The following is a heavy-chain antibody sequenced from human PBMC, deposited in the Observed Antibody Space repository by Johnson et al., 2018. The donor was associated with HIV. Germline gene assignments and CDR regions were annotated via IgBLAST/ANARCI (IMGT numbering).Heavy chain of an antibody. D-gene: IGHD4-17*01. Sequence: VQLVESGGGLIQPGGSLRLSCEASGFTVRSNYISWVRQAPGKGLEWVSVIYSGGDTYYADSMRGRLTISRDNSKNTVYLQMNSLRAEDTAVYYCAREGGGHDYGDRDAFDIWGQGTMVTVSS. CDR3: AREGGGHDYGDRDAFDI. CDR1: GFTVRSNY. CDR2: IYSGGDT. J-gene: IGHJ3*02. V-gene: IGHV3-53*01.